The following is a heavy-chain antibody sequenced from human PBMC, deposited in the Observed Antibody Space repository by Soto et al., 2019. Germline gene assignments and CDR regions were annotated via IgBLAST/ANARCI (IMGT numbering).Heavy chain of an antibody. CDR1: GYTFTSYA. CDR3: ARARGINAFDI. Sequence: ASVKVSCKASGYTFTSYAMHWVRQAPGQRLEWMGWINAGNGNTKYSQKFQGRVTMTRNTSISTAYMELSSLRSEDTAVYYCARARGINAFDIRGQGTMVTVSS. J-gene: IGHJ3*02. V-gene: IGHV1-3*01. D-gene: IGHD3-10*01. CDR2: INAGNGNT.